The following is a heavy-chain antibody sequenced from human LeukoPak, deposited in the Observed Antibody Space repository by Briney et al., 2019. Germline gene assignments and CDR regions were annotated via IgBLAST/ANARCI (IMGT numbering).Heavy chain of an antibody. V-gene: IGHV3-48*02. J-gene: IGHJ4*02. CDR2: ISSSSSTI. CDR3: ARASGSYNPFDY. D-gene: IGHD1-26*01. CDR1: GFNFSSYS. Sequence: GGSLRLSCAASGFNFSSYSMNWVRQAPGKGLEWVSHISSSSSTIYYADPVKGRFTISRDNAENSLYLQMSSLRDEDKAVYYCARASGSYNPFDYWGQGTLVTVSS.